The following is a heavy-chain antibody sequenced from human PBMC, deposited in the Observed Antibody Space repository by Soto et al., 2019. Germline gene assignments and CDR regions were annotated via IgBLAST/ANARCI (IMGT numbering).Heavy chain of an antibody. CDR3: AKDRRGYDFWSGPPYYGMDV. Sequence: QVQLVESGGGVVQPGRSLRLSCAASGFTFSSYGMHWVRQAPGKGLEWVAVISYDGSNKYYADSVQGRFTISRDNSKNTLYLQMNSLRAEDTAVYYCAKDRRGYDFWSGPPYYGMDVWGQGTTVTVSS. CDR2: ISYDGSNK. J-gene: IGHJ6*02. D-gene: IGHD3-3*01. CDR1: GFTFSSYG. V-gene: IGHV3-30*18.